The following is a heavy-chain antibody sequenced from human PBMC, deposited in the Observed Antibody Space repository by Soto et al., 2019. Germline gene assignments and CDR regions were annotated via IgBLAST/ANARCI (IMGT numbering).Heavy chain of an antibody. D-gene: IGHD3-22*01. J-gene: IGHJ6*02. Sequence: QVQLVQSGAEVKKPGSSVTVSCKASGGTFSSYAISWVRQAPGQGLEWMGGIIPIFGTANYAQKFQGRVTITADESTSTAYMELSSLRSEDTAVYYCARVTLYDSSGYYYRNYYYGMDVWGQGTTVTVSS. CDR3: ARVTLYDSSGYYYRNYYYGMDV. CDR1: GGTFSSYA. CDR2: IIPIFGTA. V-gene: IGHV1-69*12.